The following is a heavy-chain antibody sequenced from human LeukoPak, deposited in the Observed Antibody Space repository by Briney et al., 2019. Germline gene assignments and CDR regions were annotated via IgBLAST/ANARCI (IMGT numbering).Heavy chain of an antibody. J-gene: IGHJ4*02. CDR3: ARGEQRGSGTVHFDF. CDR2: VYNSGDT. Sequence: SETLSLTCAVSGASIGSSNWWSWVRHPPGKGLEWIGVVYNSGDTNDNPSITSRVTISEDTSHNQFSLRLNSVTAADTAVFYCARGEQRGSGTVHFDFWGQGILVTVSS. D-gene: IGHD3-10*01. CDR1: GASIGSSNW. V-gene: IGHV4-4*02.